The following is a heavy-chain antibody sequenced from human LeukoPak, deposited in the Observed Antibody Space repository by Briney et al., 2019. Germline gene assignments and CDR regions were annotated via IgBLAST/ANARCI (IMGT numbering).Heavy chain of an antibody. CDR1: GFTFSNYW. D-gene: IGHD6-19*01. J-gene: IGHJ4*02. Sequence: GGSLRLSCAASGFTFSNYWMNWVRQAPGKGLEWVANIKQDGSEKYYVDSVKGRFSIPRDNAKNSLYLQMNSLGAEDTAVYYCARTIREQWLTIDYWGQGTLVTFSS. V-gene: IGHV3-7*04. CDR2: IKQDGSEK. CDR3: ARTIREQWLTIDY.